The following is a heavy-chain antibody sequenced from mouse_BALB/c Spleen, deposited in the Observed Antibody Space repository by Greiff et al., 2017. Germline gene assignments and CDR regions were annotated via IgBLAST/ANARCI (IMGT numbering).Heavy chain of an antibody. J-gene: IGHJ4*01. Sequence: VQLKESGAELVKPGASVKLSCTASGFNIKDTYMHWVKQRPEQGLEWIGRIDPANGNTKYDPKFQGKATITADTSSNTAYLQLSSLTSEDTAVYYCARGYAMDYWGQGTSVTVSS. CDR2: IDPANGNT. V-gene: IGHV14-3*02. CDR1: GFNIKDTY. CDR3: ARGYAMDY.